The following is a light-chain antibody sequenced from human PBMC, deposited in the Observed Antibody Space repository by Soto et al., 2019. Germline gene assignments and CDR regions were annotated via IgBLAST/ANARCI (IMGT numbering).Light chain of an antibody. V-gene: IGLV2-23*02. CDR2: GVT. Sequence: QSALTQPASVSGSPGQSITISCTGTRSDIGSYNNVAWYQKHPGKAPRVMIFGVTKRPSGISNRFFGSKSGSTASLTISGLQAEDEADYCCFSYAGSSIWVFGGGTKLTVL. CDR3: FSYAGSSIWV. CDR1: RSDIGSYNN. J-gene: IGLJ3*02.